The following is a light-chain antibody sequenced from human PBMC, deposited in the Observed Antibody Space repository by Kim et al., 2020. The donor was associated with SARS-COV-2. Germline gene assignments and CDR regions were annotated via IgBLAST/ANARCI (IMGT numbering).Light chain of an antibody. CDR3: QHCTIPFTWT. CDR1: QSVSGTS. Sequence: EVVLTQSPGTLSLSPGERAAISCRASQSVSGTSLAWYQHKPGQAPRLLISGASTRAPGIADRFSGSGSGTDFTLTISRLETEDFAIYYCQHCTIPFTWTFGQGTKVEIK. V-gene: IGKV3-20*01. CDR2: GAS. J-gene: IGKJ1*01.